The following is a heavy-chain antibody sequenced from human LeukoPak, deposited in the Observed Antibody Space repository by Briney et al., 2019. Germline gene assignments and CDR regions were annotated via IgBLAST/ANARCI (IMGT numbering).Heavy chain of an antibody. D-gene: IGHD5-12*01. Sequence: PGRSLRLSWAASGFTLSRYGMDWARQAPGKGLEWVAFIWYDGSSEYYADSVKGRFTISRDNSKSTLYLQIDTLRAEDTALYYCARKGYTGQDRYYFDLWGQGTLVTVSS. CDR3: ARKGYTGQDRYYFDL. J-gene: IGHJ4*02. CDR1: GFTLSRYG. CDR2: IWYDGSSE. V-gene: IGHV3-33*07.